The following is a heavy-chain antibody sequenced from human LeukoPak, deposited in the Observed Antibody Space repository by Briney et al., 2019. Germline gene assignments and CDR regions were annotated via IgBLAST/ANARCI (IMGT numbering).Heavy chain of an antibody. V-gene: IGHV3-23*01. Sequence: PGGSLRLSCAASGFTFSSYAMSWVRQAPGKGLEWVSAISGSGGSTYHADSVKGRFTISRDNSKNTLYLQMNSLRAGDTAVYYCAKDLCSSGWTCGAFDIWGQGTMVTVSS. J-gene: IGHJ3*02. D-gene: IGHD6-19*01. CDR1: GFTFSSYA. CDR3: AKDLCSSGWTCGAFDI. CDR2: ISGSGGST.